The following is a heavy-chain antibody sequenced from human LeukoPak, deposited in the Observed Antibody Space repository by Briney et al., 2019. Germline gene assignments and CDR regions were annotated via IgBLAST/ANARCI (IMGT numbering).Heavy chain of an antibody. CDR2: ISSSSSTI. J-gene: IGHJ3*02. V-gene: IGHV3-48*04. CDR3: ARATFDI. CDR1: GFTVSSNY. Sequence: GGSLRLSCAASGFTVSSNYMSWVRQAPGKGLEWVSYISSSSSTIYYADSVKGRFTISRDNAKNSLYLQMNSLRAEDTAVYYCARATFDIWGQGTMVTVSS.